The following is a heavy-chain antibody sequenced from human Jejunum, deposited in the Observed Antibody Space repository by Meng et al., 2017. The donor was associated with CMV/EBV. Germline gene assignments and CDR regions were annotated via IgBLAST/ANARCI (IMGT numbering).Heavy chain of an antibody. CDR1: GFPFSNSG. Sequence: SCATSGFPFSNSGMHWVRQAPGKGLEWVAYIGTGSTKYYADSLEGRFTVSRDDAKNSLYLQMNSLRGEDTAVYFCVRDPVLSGLDVWGQGTTVTVSS. CDR3: VRDPVLSGLDV. V-gene: IGHV3-48*03. J-gene: IGHJ6*02. CDR2: IGTGSTK.